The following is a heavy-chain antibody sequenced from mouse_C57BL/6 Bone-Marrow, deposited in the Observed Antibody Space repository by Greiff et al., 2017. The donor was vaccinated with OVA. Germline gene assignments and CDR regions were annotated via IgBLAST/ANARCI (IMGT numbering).Heavy chain of an antibody. Sequence: VKLVESGRELVKPGASVKISCKASGYAFSSSWMNWVKQRPGKGLEWIGRIYPGDGDTNYNGKFKGKATLTADKSSSTAYMQLSILTSEDSAVYFCARPIYDGYWFACWGQGTLVTVSA. CDR1: GYAFSSSW. V-gene: IGHV1-82*01. D-gene: IGHD2-3*01. J-gene: IGHJ3*01. CDR3: ARPIYDGYWFAC. CDR2: IYPGDGDT.